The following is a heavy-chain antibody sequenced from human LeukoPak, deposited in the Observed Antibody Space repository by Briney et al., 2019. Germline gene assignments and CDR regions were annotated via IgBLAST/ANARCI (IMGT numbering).Heavy chain of an antibody. CDR1: GFTFSSYS. V-gene: IGHV3-48*01. CDR2: ISSSSSTI. Sequence: GGSLRLSCAASGFTFSSYSMNWVRQAPGKGLEWVSYISSSSSTIYYADSVKGRFTISRDNAENSLYLQMNTLRAEDTAVYYCARDRHKYNYDSGGYPPYWGQGTLVTVSS. CDR3: ARDRHKYNYDSGGYPPY. J-gene: IGHJ4*02. D-gene: IGHD3-22*01.